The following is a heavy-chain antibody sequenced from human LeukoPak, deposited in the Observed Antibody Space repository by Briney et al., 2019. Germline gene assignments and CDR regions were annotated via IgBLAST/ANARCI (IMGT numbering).Heavy chain of an antibody. Sequence: PGGSLRLSCAASGFTFSNVWMSWVRQAPGKGLEWVGRIKSKTDGGTTDYAAPVKGRFTISRDDSKNTLYLQMNSLKTEDTAVYYCTTPLYDYVWGSYRLYYFDYWGQGTLVTVSS. D-gene: IGHD3-16*02. CDR2: IKSKTDGGTT. J-gene: IGHJ4*02. V-gene: IGHV3-15*01. CDR3: TTPLYDYVWGSYRLYYFDY. CDR1: GFTFSNVW.